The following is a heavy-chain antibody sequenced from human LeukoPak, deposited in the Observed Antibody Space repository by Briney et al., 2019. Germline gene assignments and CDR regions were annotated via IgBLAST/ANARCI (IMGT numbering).Heavy chain of an antibody. J-gene: IGHJ4*02. CDR3: ARHTNDFGGNGDY. CDR1: GYIFTNYW. D-gene: IGHD4-23*01. CDR2: IYPGDSDT. V-gene: IGHV5-51*01. Sequence: GESLKISCKGSGYIFTNYWIGWVRQMPGKGLEWMGIIYPGDSDTRYSPPFQGQVTISADKSISTAYLQWSSLKASDTAMYYCARHTNDFGGNGDYWGQGTLVTVSS.